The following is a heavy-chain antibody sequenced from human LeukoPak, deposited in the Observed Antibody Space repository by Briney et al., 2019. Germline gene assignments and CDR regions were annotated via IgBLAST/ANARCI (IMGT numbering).Heavy chain of an antibody. CDR3: ARQFSLRENVDY. J-gene: IGHJ4*02. CDR1: GYTFTIYG. Sequence: GASVKVSCRASGYTFTIYGITWVRQAPGQGLEWLGWISAYNGNTDYAQKLQGRVTMTTDTSTSTAYMELRSLRSDDTAVYYCARQFSLRENVDYWGQGTLVTVSS. V-gene: IGHV1-18*01. CDR2: ISAYNGNT. D-gene: IGHD3-9*01.